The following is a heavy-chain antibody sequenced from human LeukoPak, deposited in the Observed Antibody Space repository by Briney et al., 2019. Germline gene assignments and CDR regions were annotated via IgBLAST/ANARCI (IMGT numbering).Heavy chain of an antibody. CDR1: GYTLIGYY. CDR2: INPNSGGT. V-gene: IGHV1-2*06. CDR3: ARDWSMTTLDY. Sequence: ASVKVSXKASGYTLIGYYMHWVRQAPGQGLEWMGRINPNSGGTDYAQKFQGRVTMTRDTSISTAYLEFSSLRSDDTAVYYCARDWSMTTLDYWGQGTLVTVSS. D-gene: IGHD4-17*01. J-gene: IGHJ4*02.